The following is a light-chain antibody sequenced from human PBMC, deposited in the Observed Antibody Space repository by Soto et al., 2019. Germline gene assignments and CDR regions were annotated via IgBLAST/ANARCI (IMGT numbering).Light chain of an antibody. Sequence: QSVLTQPASVSGSPGQSITISCTGTSSDVGGYNYVSWYRQHPGKAPKLMIYDVSNRPSGVSNRFSGSKSGNTSSLTISGLRAEDEADYYCSSYTSSSTLYVFGSGTKVTVL. J-gene: IGLJ1*01. V-gene: IGLV2-14*01. CDR3: SSYTSSSTLYV. CDR1: SSDVGGYNY. CDR2: DVS.